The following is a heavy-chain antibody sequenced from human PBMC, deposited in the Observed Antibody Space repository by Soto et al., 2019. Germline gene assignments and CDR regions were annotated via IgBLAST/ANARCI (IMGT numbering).Heavy chain of an antibody. J-gene: IGHJ6*02. CDR1: GGTFSSYA. V-gene: IGHV1-69*06. Sequence: SVKVSCKASGGTFSSYAISWVRQAPGQGLEWMGGIIPIFGTANYAQKFQGRVTITADKSTSTAYMELSSLRSEDTAVYYCARDSIVVVPANTSRERYGMDLWGQGTTVTVSS. CDR2: IIPIFGTA. D-gene: IGHD2-2*01. CDR3: ARDSIVVVPANTSRERYGMDL.